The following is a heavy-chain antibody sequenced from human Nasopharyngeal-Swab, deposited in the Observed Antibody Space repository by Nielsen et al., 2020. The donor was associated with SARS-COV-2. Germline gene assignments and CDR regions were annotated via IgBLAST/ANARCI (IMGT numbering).Heavy chain of an antibody. CDR1: GYTFINND. CDR2: MSPNSGNT. V-gene: IGHV1-8*01. CDR3: ATLAYDFWSGQTLLRGWFDP. Sequence: ASVKVSCKASGYTFINNDINWVRQSTGQGLEWMGWMSPNSGNTGYAQKFQGRVTMTEDTSTDTAYMELSSLRSEDTAVYYCATLAYDFWSGQTLLRGWFDPWGQGTLVTVSS. D-gene: IGHD3-3*01. J-gene: IGHJ5*02.